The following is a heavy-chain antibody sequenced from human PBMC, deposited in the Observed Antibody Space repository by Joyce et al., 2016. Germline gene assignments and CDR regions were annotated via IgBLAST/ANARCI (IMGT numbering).Heavy chain of an antibody. D-gene: IGHD1/OR15-1a*01. CDR3: ARGPWNNAFDV. V-gene: IGHV4-30-2*01. Sequence: QLQLQESGSGLVKPSQTLSLTWTVSNGSINSGYYSWSWIRQAPEKGLEWIGYISHTDTTYYNPSLKSRLTISVDRSLNQFSLKLTSVTAADTALYYCARGPWNNAFDVWGQGTMVTVSS. CDR2: ISHTDTT. CDR1: NGSINSGYYS. J-gene: IGHJ3*01.